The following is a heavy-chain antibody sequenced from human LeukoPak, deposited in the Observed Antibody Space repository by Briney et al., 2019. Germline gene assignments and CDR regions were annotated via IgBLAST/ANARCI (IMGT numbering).Heavy chain of an antibody. CDR1: GYSLTELS. J-gene: IGHJ4*02. D-gene: IGHD1-14*01. V-gene: IGHV1-24*01. Sequence: ASVKVSCKVSGYSLTELSMHWVRQAPGKGLEWMGGFDPEDGETIYAQKFQGRVTMTGDTSTDTAYMELSSLRSEDTAVYYCATAVSLDYWAQGTLVTVSS. CDR3: ATAVSLDY. CDR2: FDPEDGET.